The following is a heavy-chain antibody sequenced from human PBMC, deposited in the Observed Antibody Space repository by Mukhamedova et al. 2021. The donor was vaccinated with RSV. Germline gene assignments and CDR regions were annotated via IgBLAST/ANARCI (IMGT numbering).Heavy chain of an antibody. CDR2: IYTSGST. V-gene: IGHV4-59*10. D-gene: IGHD3-10*01. CDR3: AGGFNFGSYYYGLNF. Sequence: IRQPAGKGLEWIGRIYTSGSTTYNPSLKSRVTMSKDASNNEFSLKLSSVTAADTAIYYCAGGFNFGSYYYGLNFWGPGTTVTVS. J-gene: IGHJ6*02.